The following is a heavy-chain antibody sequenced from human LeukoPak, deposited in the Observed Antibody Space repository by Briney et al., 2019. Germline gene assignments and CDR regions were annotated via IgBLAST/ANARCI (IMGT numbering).Heavy chain of an antibody. CDR1: GFIFSSYW. CDR2: IKSDGSSP. J-gene: IGHJ4*02. CDR3: AKDGHYSNFYFDY. D-gene: IGHD4-11*01. Sequence: PGGSLRLSCAASGFIFSSYWMHWVRQAPGKGPVWVSRIKSDGSSPSYADSVKGRFTISRDNAKNTVHLQMNSLRAEDTAVYYCAKDGHYSNFYFDYWGQGTLVTVSS. V-gene: IGHV3-74*01.